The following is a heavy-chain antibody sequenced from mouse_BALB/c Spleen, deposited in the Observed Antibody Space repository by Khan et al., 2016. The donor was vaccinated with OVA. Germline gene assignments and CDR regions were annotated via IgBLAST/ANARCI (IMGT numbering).Heavy chain of an antibody. V-gene: IGHV5-6*01. J-gene: IGHJ3*01. D-gene: IGHD4-1*01. CDR1: GFTFSPYS. CDR3: ATHLTGSFAY. CDR2: ISSDGDYT. Sequence: EVELVESGGDLVKSGGSLKLSCAASGFTFSPYSMYWVRQTPDKRLEWVATISSDGDYTNYPDSVKGRFNISRDTAKNTLYLQMSSLKSEDTAIYYCATHLTGSFAYWGQGTLVTVSA.